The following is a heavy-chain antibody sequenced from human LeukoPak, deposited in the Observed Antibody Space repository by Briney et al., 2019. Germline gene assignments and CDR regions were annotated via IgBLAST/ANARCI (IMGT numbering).Heavy chain of an antibody. CDR2: ISSSSSYI. Sequence: KPGGSLRLSCAASGFTFSSYAMSWVRQAPGKGLEWVSSISSSSSYIYYADSVKGRFTISRDNAKNSLYLQMNSLRAEDTAVYYCARVQDYSSSSPPADAFDIWGQGTMVTVSS. J-gene: IGHJ3*02. CDR1: GFTFSSYA. CDR3: ARVQDYSSSSPPADAFDI. V-gene: IGHV3-21*01. D-gene: IGHD6-6*01.